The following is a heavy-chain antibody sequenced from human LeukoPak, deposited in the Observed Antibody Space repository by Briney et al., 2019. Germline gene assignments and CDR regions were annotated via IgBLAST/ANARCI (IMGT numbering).Heavy chain of an antibody. CDR2: IYYSGST. D-gene: IGHD3-9*01. V-gene: IGHV4-59*08. J-gene: IGHJ4*02. Sequence: PSETLSLTCTVSGGSISSHYWSWIRQPPGKGLEWIGYIYYSGSTNYNPSLKGRVTISVDTSKNQFSLKLSSVTAADTAVYYCARARFDWFSDQPEEFDYWGQGTLVTVSS. CDR3: ARARFDWFSDQPEEFDY. CDR1: GGSISSHY.